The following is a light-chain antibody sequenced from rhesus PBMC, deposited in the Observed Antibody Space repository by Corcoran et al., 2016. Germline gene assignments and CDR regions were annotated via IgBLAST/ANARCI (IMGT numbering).Light chain of an antibody. Sequence: DIQVTQSPSSLSASVGDRVTITCQASQDITNNLAWYQLTPGKVPKLLIFAASHLQRGVPSRFSGSGSGTDFTLTNNSLQPEDFATYYCHPGSGITFGGGTKVEIK. CDR1: QDITNN. J-gene: IGKJ4*01. V-gene: IGKV1S17*01. CDR3: HPGSGIT. CDR2: AAS.